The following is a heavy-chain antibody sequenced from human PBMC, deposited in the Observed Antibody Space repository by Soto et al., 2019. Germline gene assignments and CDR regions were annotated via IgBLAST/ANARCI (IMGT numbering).Heavy chain of an antibody. CDR1: GGSISSYY. CDR3: AREGFTIFGVVLRGMDV. D-gene: IGHD3-3*01. CDR2: IYYSGST. Sequence: SETLSLTCTVSGGSISSYYWSWIRQPPGKGLEWIGYIYYSGSTNYNPSLKSRVTISVDTSKNQFSLKLSSVTAADTAVYYCAREGFTIFGVVLRGMDVWGQGTTVTVS. J-gene: IGHJ6*02. V-gene: IGHV4-59*01.